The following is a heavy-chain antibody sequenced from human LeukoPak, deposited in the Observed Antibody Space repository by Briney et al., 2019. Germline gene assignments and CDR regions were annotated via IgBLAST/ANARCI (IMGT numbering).Heavy chain of an antibody. CDR1: GYTFTSYD. CDR2: INPNSGGT. J-gene: IGHJ5*02. V-gene: IGHV1-2*02. CDR3: ARALSSDYGDLPYNWFDP. D-gene: IGHD4-17*01. Sequence: GASVKVSCKASGYTFTSYDINWVRQAPGQGLEWMGWINPNSGGTNYAQKFQGRVTMTRDTSISTAYMELSRLRSDDTAVYYCARALSSDYGDLPYNWFDPWGQGTLVTVSS.